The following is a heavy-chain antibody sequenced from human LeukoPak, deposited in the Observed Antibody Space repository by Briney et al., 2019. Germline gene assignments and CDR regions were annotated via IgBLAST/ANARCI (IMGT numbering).Heavy chain of an antibody. J-gene: IGHJ3*02. V-gene: IGHV3-23*01. D-gene: IGHD3-22*01. CDR3: ATCPYYDSSGFGGDAFDI. CDR1: GFTFSSYA. Sequence: PGGSLRLPCAASGFTFSSYAMSWVRQAPGKGLEWVSAISGSGGSTYYADSVKGRFTISRDNSKNTLYLQMNSLRAEDTAVYYCATCPYYDSSGFGGDAFDIWGQGTMVTVSS. CDR2: ISGSGGST.